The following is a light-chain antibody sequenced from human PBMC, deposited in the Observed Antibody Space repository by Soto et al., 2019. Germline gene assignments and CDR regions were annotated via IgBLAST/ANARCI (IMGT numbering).Light chain of an antibody. Sequence: AIQMTQSPSSLSASVGDRVTITCRASQGIRNDLNWFQQKPGKAPKLLIYGASSLQSGVPSRFSGSGSGTDFTLTISSLQPEDFATYYCLQDYDYLGTFGQGTRVEIK. CDR2: GAS. V-gene: IGKV1-6*01. J-gene: IGKJ1*01. CDR1: QGIRND. CDR3: LQDYDYLGT.